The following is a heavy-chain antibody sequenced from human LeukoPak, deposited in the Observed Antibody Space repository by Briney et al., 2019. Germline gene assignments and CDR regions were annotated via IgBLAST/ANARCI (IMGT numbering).Heavy chain of an antibody. CDR3: ARAVGGDGSGSL. CDR2: IYYRVTS. D-gene: IGHD3-10*01. Sequence: SETLSLTCTVSGDSISTYYWSWIRQPPGKGLEWIGYIYYRVTSDYNPSLKSRVTMSVGMSTRQISLKLCSVTAADTAVYYCARAVGGDGSGSLWGPGTLVTVSS. J-gene: IGHJ4*02. V-gene: IGHV4-59*01. CDR1: GDSISTYY.